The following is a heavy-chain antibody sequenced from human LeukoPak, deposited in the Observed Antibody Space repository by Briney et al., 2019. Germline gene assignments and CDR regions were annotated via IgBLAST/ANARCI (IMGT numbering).Heavy chain of an antibody. Sequence: GESLKISCQGSGYSFTSYWIGWVRQMPGKGLEWMGIIYPGDSDTRYSPSFQGQVTISADKSISTAYLQWSSLKASDTAMYYCARIPDYYDSSGYYRSSGYFDYWGQGTLVTVSS. CDR1: GYSFTSYW. J-gene: IGHJ4*02. CDR2: IYPGDSDT. D-gene: IGHD3-22*01. CDR3: ARIPDYYDSSGYYRSSGYFDY. V-gene: IGHV5-51*01.